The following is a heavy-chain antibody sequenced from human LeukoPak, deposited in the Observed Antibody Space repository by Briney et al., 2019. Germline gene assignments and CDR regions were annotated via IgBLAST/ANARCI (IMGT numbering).Heavy chain of an antibody. CDR1: GFTFSSYS. V-gene: IGHV3-21*01. J-gene: IGHJ4*02. CDR2: ISSSSSYI. D-gene: IGHD2-2*01. CDR3: ARDRRVVVVPAAPRGDFDY. Sequence: GGSLRLSCAASGFTFSSYSMNWVRQAPGKGLEWVSSISSSSSYIYYADPVKGRFTISRDNAKNSLYLQMNSLRAEDTAVYYCARDRRVVVVPAAPRGDFDYWGQGTLVTVSS.